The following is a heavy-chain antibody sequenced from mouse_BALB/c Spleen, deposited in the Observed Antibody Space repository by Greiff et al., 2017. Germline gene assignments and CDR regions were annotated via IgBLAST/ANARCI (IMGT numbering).Heavy chain of an antibody. J-gene: IGHJ4*01. CDR3: ARHLRLNYARDY. Sequence: DVMLVESGGDLVKPGGSLKLSCAASGFTFSSYGMSWVRQTPDKRLEWVATISSGGSYTYYPDSVKGRFTISRDNAKNTLYLQMSSLKSEDTAMYYCARHLRLNYARDYWGQGTSVTVSS. V-gene: IGHV5-6*02. CDR2: ISSGGSYT. D-gene: IGHD2-4*01. CDR1: GFTFSSYG.